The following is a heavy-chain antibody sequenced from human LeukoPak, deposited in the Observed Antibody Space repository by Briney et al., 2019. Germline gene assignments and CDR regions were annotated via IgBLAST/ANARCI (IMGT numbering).Heavy chain of an antibody. CDR3: AGDQSQYRANY. D-gene: IGHD2/OR15-2a*01. CDR1: GYIFTAYY. J-gene: IGHJ4*02. CDR2: INPNTGGNPNIGGT. V-gene: IGHV1-2*02. Sequence: APVKVSCKASGYIFTAYYMHWVRQAPGQGLEWMGWINPNTGGNPNIGGTNYAQKFQGRVTMTRDASISTVYMELNRLRSDDTAVYYCAGDQSQYRANYWGQGTRVTVSS.